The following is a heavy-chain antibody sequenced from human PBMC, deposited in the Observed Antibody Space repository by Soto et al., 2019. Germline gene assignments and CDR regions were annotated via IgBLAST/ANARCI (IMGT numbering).Heavy chain of an antibody. D-gene: IGHD3-22*01. Sequence: ASVKVSYKASGYIFTNYGFTWVRQAPGQGLEWMGWITYNGNTNYAESLQGRVTMTTDTSTSTAYMELRSLRSDDTAVYYCARVEDYFDSSGYNYWGQGTLVTVSS. CDR1: GYIFTNYG. V-gene: IGHV1-18*01. J-gene: IGHJ4*01. CDR3: ARVEDYFDSSGYNY. CDR2: ITYNGNT.